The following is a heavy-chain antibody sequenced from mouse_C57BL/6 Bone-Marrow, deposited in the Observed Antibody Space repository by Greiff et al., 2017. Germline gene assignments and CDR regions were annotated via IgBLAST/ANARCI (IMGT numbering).Heavy chain of an antibody. CDR1: GYTFTSYG. CDR3: ASPIYYGTAWFAY. Sequence: QVQLKQSGAELARPGASVKLSCKASGYTFTSYGISWVKQRTGQGLEWIGEIYPRSGNTYYNEKFKGKATLTADKSSSTAYMELRSLTYEDSAVYVCASPIYYGTAWFAYWGQGTLVTVSA. CDR2: IYPRSGNT. V-gene: IGHV1-81*01. D-gene: IGHD2-1*01. J-gene: IGHJ3*01.